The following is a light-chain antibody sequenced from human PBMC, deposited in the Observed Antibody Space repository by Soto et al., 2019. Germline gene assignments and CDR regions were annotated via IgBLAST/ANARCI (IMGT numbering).Light chain of an antibody. CDR2: EVT. V-gene: IGLV2-8*01. Sequence: QSVLTQPPSASGSPGQSVTIPCTGTSSDVGGYDHVSWYQQHPGKAPKLMIYEVTKRPAGVPDRFSGSKSGNTASLTVSGLQAEDEADYYCCSYGGGYTPLVFGGGTQLTVL. J-gene: IGLJ2*01. CDR1: SSDVGGYDH. CDR3: CSYGGGYTPLV.